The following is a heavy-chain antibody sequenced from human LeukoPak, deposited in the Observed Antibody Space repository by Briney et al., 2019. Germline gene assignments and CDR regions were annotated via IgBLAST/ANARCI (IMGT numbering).Heavy chain of an antibody. CDR3: ERGVRIPNTTGYFDP. V-gene: IGHV4-61*02. CDR2: FYTSGTI. CDR1: GASITSNNYF. D-gene: IGHD4-17*01. Sequence: SQTLSLTCSVSGASITSNNYFWTWIRQPAGKGLEYIGRFYTSGTINYNPSLKSRVTISPDTSKNQFSLKLSSVTAAATAVYYCERGVRIPNTTGYFDPWGQGILVTVSS. J-gene: IGHJ5*02.